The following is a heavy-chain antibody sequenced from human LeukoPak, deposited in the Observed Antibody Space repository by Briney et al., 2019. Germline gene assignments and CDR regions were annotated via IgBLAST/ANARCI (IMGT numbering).Heavy chain of an antibody. J-gene: IGHJ4*02. D-gene: IGHD5-24*01. CDR2: IFYSGRT. CDR1: GGSISGSNYY. CDR3: ARHEEEDGYNAKTLDY. Sequence: SETLSLTCIVSGGSISGSNYYWGWIRQPPGMGLEWIGSIFYSGRTYFNPSLKSRVTISVDTSKNQFSLRLSSVTAADTAVYYCARHEEEDGYNAKTLDYWGQGALVTVSS. V-gene: IGHV4-39*01.